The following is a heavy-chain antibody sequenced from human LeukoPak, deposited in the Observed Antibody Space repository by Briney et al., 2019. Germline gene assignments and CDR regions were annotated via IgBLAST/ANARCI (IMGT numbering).Heavy chain of an antibody. D-gene: IGHD3-3*01. Sequence: SETLSLTCTVSGGSITNYYCSWIRQPPGKGLEWIGYIYYSGSTNYNPSLKSRVTISVDTSKNQFSLKLTSVTAADTAVYYCARGVPEYYDFWSGYFYYFDYWGQGTLVTVSS. CDR1: GGSITNYY. V-gene: IGHV4-59*01. J-gene: IGHJ4*02. CDR3: ARGVPEYYDFWSGYFYYFDY. CDR2: IYYSGST.